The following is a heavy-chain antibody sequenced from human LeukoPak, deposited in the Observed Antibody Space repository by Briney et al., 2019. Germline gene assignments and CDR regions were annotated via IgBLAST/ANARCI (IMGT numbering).Heavy chain of an antibody. D-gene: IGHD3-16*01. CDR2: IRYDGFNK. Sequence: GGSLRLSCAASGFTFSSYSMNWVRQAPGKGLQWVAFIRYDGFNKNYADSVKGRFTISRDNAKNSLYLQMNSLRAEDTAVYYCARGLGATSDYWGQGTLVTVSS. J-gene: IGHJ4*02. CDR3: ARGLGATSDY. CDR1: GFTFSSYS. V-gene: IGHV3-30*02.